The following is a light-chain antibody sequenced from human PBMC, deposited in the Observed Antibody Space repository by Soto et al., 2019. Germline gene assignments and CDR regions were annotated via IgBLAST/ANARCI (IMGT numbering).Light chain of an antibody. J-gene: IGKJ1*01. Sequence: MQMTHSPSTLSGSVGYIVTITGRASQTISSWLAWYQQKPGKAPKLLIYKASTLKSGVPSRFSGSGSGTEFTLTISSLQPDDFATYYCQHYNSYSEAFGQGTKVDIK. CDR2: KAS. CDR3: QHYNSYSEA. CDR1: QTISSW. V-gene: IGKV1-5*03.